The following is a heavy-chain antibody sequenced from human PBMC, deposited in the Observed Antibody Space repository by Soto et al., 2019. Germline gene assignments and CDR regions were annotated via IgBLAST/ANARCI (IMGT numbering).Heavy chain of an antibody. CDR2: IRAFSGRK. CDR3: ARTSSTANFEG. J-gene: IGHJ4*02. Sequence: QVQLVQSGAEVKKPGASVKVSCKTSGFNFFNYGYTWVRQAPGQGLEWVGCIRAFSGRKDYAPKFQGRVTLTADISTSTAYMELGSLTSDDTAVYYCARTSSTANFEGWGQGTLVTVSS. D-gene: IGHD1-26*01. CDR1: GFNFFNYG. V-gene: IGHV1-18*01.